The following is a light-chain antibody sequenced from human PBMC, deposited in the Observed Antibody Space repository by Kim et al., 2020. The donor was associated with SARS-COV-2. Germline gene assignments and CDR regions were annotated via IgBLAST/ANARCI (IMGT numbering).Light chain of an antibody. CDR3: QQYYIAPDT. CDR1: QSVLYSSNNKNY. J-gene: IGKJ2*01. V-gene: IGKV4-1*01. Sequence: RATMHSRSSQSVLYSSNNKNYLAWYQQKPGQPPKLLIYWASTRESGVPDRFSGSGSGTDFTLTISSLQAEDVAVYYCQQYYIAPDTFGKGTKLEI. CDR2: WAS.